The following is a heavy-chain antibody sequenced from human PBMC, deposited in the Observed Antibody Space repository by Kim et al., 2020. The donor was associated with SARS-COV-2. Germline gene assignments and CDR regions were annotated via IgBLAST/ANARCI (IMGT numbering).Heavy chain of an antibody. CDR2: LYGSGSTT. CDR3: GKAGGSSCYYHEY. V-gene: IGHV3-23*05. Sequence: GGSLRLSCAASGFTVSSNAMSWVRQAPGKGLEWVSVLYGSGSTTYVAAAVKGLFTISKNTYKKMVHLQMSRRSDDDTAFYYWGKAGGSSCYYHEYGGQG. J-gene: IGHJ4*02. CDR1: GFTVSSNA. D-gene: IGHD2-2*01.